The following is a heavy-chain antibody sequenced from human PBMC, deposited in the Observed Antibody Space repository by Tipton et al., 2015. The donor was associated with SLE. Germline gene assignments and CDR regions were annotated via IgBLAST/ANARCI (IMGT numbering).Heavy chain of an antibody. D-gene: IGHD1-7*01. V-gene: IGHV3-43*01. J-gene: IGHJ3*01. Sequence: SLRLSCTASGFDFGYFSMHWVRQPPGKGLEWVSLINRRGDTLFYEDSVRGRFTISRDNSKNSLYLQMDSLRSGDTALYYCVKEQRGTRWVTFDGWGRGTLVSVSS. CDR2: INRRGDTL. CDR3: VKEQRGTRWVTFDG. CDR1: GFDFGYFS.